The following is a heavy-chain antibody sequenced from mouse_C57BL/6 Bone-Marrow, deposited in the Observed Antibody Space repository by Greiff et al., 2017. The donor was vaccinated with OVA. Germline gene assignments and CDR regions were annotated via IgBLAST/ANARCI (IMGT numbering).Heavy chain of an antibody. Sequence: VQLQESGPELVKPGASVKISCKASGYTFTDYYINWVKQRPGQGLEWIGWIFPGSGSTYYNEKFKGKATLTVDKSSSTAYMLRSSLTSEDSAVYFCAREGSYWYFDVWGTGTTVTVSS. D-gene: IGHD1-1*01. CDR1: GYTFTDYY. J-gene: IGHJ1*03. CDR3: AREGSYWYFDV. CDR2: IFPGSGST. V-gene: IGHV1-75*01.